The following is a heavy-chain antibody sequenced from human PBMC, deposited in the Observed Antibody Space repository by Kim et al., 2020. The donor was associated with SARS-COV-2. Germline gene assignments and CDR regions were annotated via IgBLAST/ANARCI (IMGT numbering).Heavy chain of an antibody. CDR2: IYPGDSDT. CDR1: GYSFTSYW. D-gene: IGHD5-18*01. Sequence: GESLKISCKGSGYSFTSYWIGWVRQMPGKGLEWMGIIYPGDSDTRYSPSFQGQVTISADKSISTAYLQWSSLKASDTAMYYCARVGSVDTAMVQGDRDYYYGMDVWGQGTTVTVSS. V-gene: IGHV5-51*01. CDR3: ARVGSVDTAMVQGDRDYYYGMDV. J-gene: IGHJ6*01.